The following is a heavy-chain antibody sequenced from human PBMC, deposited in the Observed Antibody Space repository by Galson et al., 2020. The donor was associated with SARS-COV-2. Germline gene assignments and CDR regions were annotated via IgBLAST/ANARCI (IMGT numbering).Heavy chain of an antibody. D-gene: IGHD2-15*01. CDR2: ISSSSSNI. CDR3: ARDGCSGGNCYSYGMDV. J-gene: IGHJ6*02. CDR1: GFSFSTYS. Sequence: TGGSLRLSCAASGFSFSTYSMNWVRQAPGKGLEWVSFISSSSSNIYYADPVKGRFTISRDNAKNSLSLQMNSLRAEDTAVYFCARDGCSGGNCYSYGMDVWGQGTTVTVSS. V-gene: IGHV3-21*01.